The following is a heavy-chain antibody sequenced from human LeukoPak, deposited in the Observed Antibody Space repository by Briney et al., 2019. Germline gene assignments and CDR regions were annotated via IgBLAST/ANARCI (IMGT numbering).Heavy chain of an antibody. D-gene: IGHD3-22*01. J-gene: IGHJ4*02. CDR1: GGSISSGSCY. Sequence: SETLSLTCTVSGGSISSGSCYWSWIRQPAGKGLEWIGRIYTSGSTNYNPSLKSRVTISVDTSKNQFSLKLSSVTAADTAVYYCAGPYTKYYYDSSGYYDYWGQGTLVTVSS. V-gene: IGHV4-61*02. CDR2: IYTSGST. CDR3: AGPYTKYYYDSSGYYDY.